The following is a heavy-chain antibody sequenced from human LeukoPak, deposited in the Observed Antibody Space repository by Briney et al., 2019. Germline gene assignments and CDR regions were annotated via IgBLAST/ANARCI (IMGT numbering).Heavy chain of an antibody. CDR2: ISSSGSTI. D-gene: IGHD3-10*01. J-gene: IGHJ3*02. CDR1: GFTFSSYE. V-gene: IGHV3-48*03. CDR3: ARDPSRGSTAGGFDI. Sequence: GGSLRLSCAASGFTFSSYEMNWVRQAPGKGLEWVSYISSSGSTIIYADSVKGRFTISRDNAKNSLYLQMSSLRAEDTAVYYCARDPSRGSTAGGFDIWGQGTMVTVSS.